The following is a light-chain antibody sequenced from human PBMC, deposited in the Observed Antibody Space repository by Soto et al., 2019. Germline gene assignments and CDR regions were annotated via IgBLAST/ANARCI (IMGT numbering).Light chain of an antibody. CDR1: QSVSSSY. CDR2: GAS. CDR3: QQYGSSPKT. V-gene: IGKV3-20*01. J-gene: IGKJ1*01. Sequence: EIVLTQSPGTLSLSPGERATLSCRASQSVSSSYLSWYQQKPGQAPRLLIYGASSRATGIPCRFSGSWSVKDFTLTISRLVYEDYAVYYCQQYGSSPKTFGQVTNVEIK.